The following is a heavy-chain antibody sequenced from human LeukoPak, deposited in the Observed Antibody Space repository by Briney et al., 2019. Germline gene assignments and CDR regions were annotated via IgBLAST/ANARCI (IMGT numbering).Heavy chain of an antibody. Sequence: SETLSLTCTVSGGSISSYYWSWIRQPPGKGLEWIGYIYTSGSTNYNPSLKSRVTISVDTSKNQFSLKLSSVTAADTAVYYCARHYDFWSGYGWFDPWGQGTLVNVSS. CDR1: GGSISSYY. V-gene: IGHV4-4*09. D-gene: IGHD3-3*01. CDR2: IYTSGST. J-gene: IGHJ5*02. CDR3: ARHYDFWSGYGWFDP.